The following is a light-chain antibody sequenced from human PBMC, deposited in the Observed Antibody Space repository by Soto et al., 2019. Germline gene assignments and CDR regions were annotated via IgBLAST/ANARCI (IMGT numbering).Light chain of an antibody. V-gene: IGLV1-51*01. CDR2: DNN. Sequence: QSVLTQPPSVSAAPGQKVTISCSNIGNNYVSWYQQLPGTAPKLLIYDNNKRPSGIPDRFSGSRSDTSATLGITGLQTGDEADYYCGTWEGYLSGVVFGGGTKLTVL. J-gene: IGLJ2*01. CDR3: GTWEGYLSGVV. CDR1: NIGNNY.